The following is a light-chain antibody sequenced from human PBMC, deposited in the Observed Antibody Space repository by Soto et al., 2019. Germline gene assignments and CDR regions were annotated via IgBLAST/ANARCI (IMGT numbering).Light chain of an antibody. J-gene: IGLJ3*02. CDR2: RNN. V-gene: IGLV1-47*01. CDR3: AAWDDSLYGWV. CDR1: SSNIGSNY. Sequence: QSVLTQPPSASGTPGQRVTISCSGSSSNIGSNYVYWYHQLPGTAPKLVIYRNNQRPSGVPDRFSGSKSGTSASLAISGLQSEDEAHYYCAAWDDSLYGWVFGGGTKLTVL.